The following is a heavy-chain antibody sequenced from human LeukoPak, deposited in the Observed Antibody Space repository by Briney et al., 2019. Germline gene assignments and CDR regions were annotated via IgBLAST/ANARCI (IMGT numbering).Heavy chain of an antibody. CDR1: AGSISSGDYY. J-gene: IGHJ2*01. CDR3: ARAPHYYDSSGYYRWWYFDL. CDR2: IYYSGST. D-gene: IGHD3-22*01. Sequence: SETLSLTCTVSAGSISSGDYYRSWIRQPPGKGLEWIGYIYYSGSTYYNPSLKSRVTISVDTSKNQFSLKLSSVTAADTAVYYCARAPHYYDSSGYYRWWYFDLWGRGTLVTVSS. V-gene: IGHV4-30-4*01.